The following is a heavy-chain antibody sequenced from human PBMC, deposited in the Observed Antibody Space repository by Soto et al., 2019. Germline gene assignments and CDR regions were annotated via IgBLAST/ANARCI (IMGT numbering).Heavy chain of an antibody. D-gene: IGHD3-22*01. CDR3: AREASYYDSSGSLVPYYYYGMDD. CDR2: ITSNGGNT. Sequence: GGSLRLSCAASGFTFSSYAMHWVRQAPGKGLEYVSAITSNGGNTDYASSVKGRFTISRDNSKNTLYLQMGSLRAEDTAVYYCAREASYYDSSGSLVPYYYYGMDDWGQGTTVTVSS. CDR1: GFTFSSYA. J-gene: IGHJ6*02. V-gene: IGHV3-64*01.